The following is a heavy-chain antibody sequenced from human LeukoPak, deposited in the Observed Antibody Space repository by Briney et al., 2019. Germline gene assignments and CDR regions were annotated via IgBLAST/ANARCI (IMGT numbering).Heavy chain of an antibody. CDR2: ISTSSGGT. CDR3: ARVRRLIAAALFYFDY. V-gene: IGHV1-2*02. Sequence: ASVKVSCKASGYSFVLYGISWVRQAPGQGPEWMGWISTSSGGTNYAQKFQGRVTMTRDTSISTAYMELSRLRSDDTAVYYCARVRRLIAAALFYFDYWGQGTLVTVSS. D-gene: IGHD6-13*01. CDR1: GYSFVLYG. J-gene: IGHJ4*02.